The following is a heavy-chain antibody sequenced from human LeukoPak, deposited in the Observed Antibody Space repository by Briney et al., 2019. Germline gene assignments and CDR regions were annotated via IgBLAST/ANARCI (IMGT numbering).Heavy chain of an antibody. CDR1: GFIISGDS. CDR2: ISRDSGIK. CDR3: ARVTYYYDSSGYYYQMDV. D-gene: IGHD3-22*01. J-gene: IGHJ6*03. Sequence: PGGSLRLSCAASGFIISGDSMNWVRQAPGKGLEWIAYISRDSGIKYYADSVKGRFTISRDNAKNSLYLQMNSLRAEDTAVYYCARVTYYYDSSGYYYQMDVWGKGTTVTVSS. V-gene: IGHV3-21*05.